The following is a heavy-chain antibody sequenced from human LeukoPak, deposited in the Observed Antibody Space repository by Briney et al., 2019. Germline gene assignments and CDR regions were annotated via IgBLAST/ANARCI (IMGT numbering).Heavy chain of an antibody. J-gene: IGHJ4*02. Sequence: GRSLRLSCAASGFTFSSYAMHWVRQAPGKGLEWVAVISYDGSNKYYADSVKGRFTISRDNSKNTLYLQMNSLRAEDTAVYYCARDPTKTGYSSGWFDYWGQGTLVTVSS. CDR3: ARDPTKTGYSSGWFDY. V-gene: IGHV3-30*04. D-gene: IGHD6-19*01. CDR2: ISYDGSNK. CDR1: GFTFSSYA.